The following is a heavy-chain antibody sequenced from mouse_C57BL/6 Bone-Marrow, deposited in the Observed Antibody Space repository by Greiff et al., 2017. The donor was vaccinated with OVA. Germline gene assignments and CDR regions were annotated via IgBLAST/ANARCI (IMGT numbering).Heavy chain of an antibody. V-gene: IGHV14-2*01. D-gene: IGHD6-1*01. Sequence: VQLKQSGAELVKPGASVKLSCTASGFNIQDYYMHWVKQRTEQGLEWIGRIDPEDGETKYDPKFQGKATITADTSSNTAYLQLSRLPSEDTAVYYCARECLSYFDYWGQGTTLTVSS. CDR3: ARECLSYFDY. CDR1: GFNIQDYY. CDR2: IDPEDGET. J-gene: IGHJ2*01.